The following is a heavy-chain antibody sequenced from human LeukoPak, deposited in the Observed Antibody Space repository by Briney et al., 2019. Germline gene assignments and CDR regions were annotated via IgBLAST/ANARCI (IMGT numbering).Heavy chain of an antibody. D-gene: IGHD1-1*01. J-gene: IGHJ4*02. CDR3: ARKTFGTVYFDY. Sequence: PGGSLRLSCAASRFTFSTYEMNWVRQAPGKGLEWVSYISPSGTTIYYAESVKGRFTISRDNAKNSVYLQMNSLRAEDTAVYYCARKTFGTVYFDYWGQGILVTVSS. V-gene: IGHV3-48*03. CDR2: ISPSGTTI. CDR1: RFTFSTYE.